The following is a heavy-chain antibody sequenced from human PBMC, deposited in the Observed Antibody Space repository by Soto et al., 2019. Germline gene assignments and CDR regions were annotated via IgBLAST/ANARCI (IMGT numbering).Heavy chain of an antibody. CDR3: ARDWGGEGTFDY. J-gene: IGHJ4*02. CDR1: GFTLSSYS. D-gene: IGHD3-16*01. Sequence: EVQLVESGGGLVKPGGSLRLSCAASGFTLSSYSMNWVRQAPGKGLEWVSSISSSSRYIYYADSVKGRFTISRDNAKNSLYLQMNSLRAEDTAVYYCARDWGGEGTFDYWGQGPLVTVSS. CDR2: ISSSSRYI. V-gene: IGHV3-21*01.